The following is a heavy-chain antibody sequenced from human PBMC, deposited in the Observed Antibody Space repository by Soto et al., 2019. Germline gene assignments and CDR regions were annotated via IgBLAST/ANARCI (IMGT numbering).Heavy chain of an antibody. J-gene: IGHJ6*02. Sequence: GGSLRLSCAASGFTFSGSEIHWVRHVSGKGLEWLGRVRSRANTYATEYAASVKGRFTISRDDSKHTAYLQMDSLKTGDTAVYYCTRHQYFDILTGHYFQSHGMDVWGQGTTVTVSS. CDR3: TRHQYFDILTGHYFQSHGMDV. CDR2: VRSRANTYAT. V-gene: IGHV3-73*01. D-gene: IGHD3-9*01. CDR1: GFTFSGSE.